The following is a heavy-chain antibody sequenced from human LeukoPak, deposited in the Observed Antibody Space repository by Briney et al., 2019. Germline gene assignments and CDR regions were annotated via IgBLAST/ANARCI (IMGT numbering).Heavy chain of an antibody. CDR1: GGSISNGSYY. CDR3: ARDSSSWDYYYYGMDV. CDR2: IYTSGST. Sequence: SETLSLTYTVSGGSISNGSYYWSWIRQPAGKGLEWIGRIYTSGSTNYNFSLKSRITISVDTSKNQFSLKLSSVTAADTAVYYCARDSSSWDYYYYGMDVWGQGTTVTVSS. D-gene: IGHD6-13*01. V-gene: IGHV4-61*02. J-gene: IGHJ6*02.